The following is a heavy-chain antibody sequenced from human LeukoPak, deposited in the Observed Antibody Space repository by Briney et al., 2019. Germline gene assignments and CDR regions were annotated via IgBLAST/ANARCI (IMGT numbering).Heavy chain of an antibody. J-gene: IGHJ4*02. Sequence: PSETLSLTCTVSGGSIGSYCWSWIRQPPGKGLEWIGYIHYSGGTNYNPSLKSRVTILVDTSKNQFSLKLSSVTAADTAVYYCARDKGSYPYYFDYCGQGTLVTVSS. D-gene: IGHD3-10*01. V-gene: IGHV4-59*01. CDR3: ARDKGSYPYYFDY. CDR2: IHYSGGT. CDR1: GGSIGSYC.